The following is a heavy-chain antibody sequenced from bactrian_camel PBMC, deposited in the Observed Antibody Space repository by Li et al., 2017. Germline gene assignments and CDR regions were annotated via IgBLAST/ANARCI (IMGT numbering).Heavy chain of an antibody. CDR3: AKDVGGAPYD. V-gene: IGHV3S40*01. J-gene: IGHJ4*01. D-gene: IGHD1*01. Sequence: VQLVESGGDLVQPGGSLRLSCAASGFSASSYDWNWVRQAPGKGFEWVSGISSGGGTTYYADSMKGRLTISRDNDKNTVYLQLNSLKTEDMGMYYCAKDVGGAPYDWGEGTQVTVS. CDR2: ISSGGGTT. CDR1: GFSASSYD.